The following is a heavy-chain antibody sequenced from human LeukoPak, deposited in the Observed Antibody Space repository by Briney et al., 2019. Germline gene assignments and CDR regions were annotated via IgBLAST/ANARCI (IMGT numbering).Heavy chain of an antibody. CDR1: GFTFSNYA. Sequence: PGGSLRLSCAASGFTFSNYAMHWVRQAPGKGLEWVAIIWYDGSNKYYADSVKGRFTFSRDNSKNTLNLQMNSLGAEDTAVYYCARDSGRMGWGAFDIWGQGTMVTVSS. D-gene: IGHD3-10*01. J-gene: IGHJ3*02. V-gene: IGHV3-33*01. CDR3: ARDSGRMGWGAFDI. CDR2: IWYDGSNK.